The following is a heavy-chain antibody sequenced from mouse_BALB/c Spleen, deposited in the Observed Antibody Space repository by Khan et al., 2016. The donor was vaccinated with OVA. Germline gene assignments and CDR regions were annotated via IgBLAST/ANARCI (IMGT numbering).Heavy chain of an antibody. Sequence: VQLKQSGPGLVKPSQSLSLTCPVTGYSITSDYAWNWIRQFPGNKLEWMGFISYSGNTNYNPSLKSRISITRDTSTNQFFLQLNSVTTENTATYYCARVYGGDFDYWGQGTTLTGAS. CDR2: ISYSGNT. CDR1: GYSITSDYA. CDR3: ARVYGGDFDY. D-gene: IGHD1-1*01. V-gene: IGHV3-2*02. J-gene: IGHJ2*01.